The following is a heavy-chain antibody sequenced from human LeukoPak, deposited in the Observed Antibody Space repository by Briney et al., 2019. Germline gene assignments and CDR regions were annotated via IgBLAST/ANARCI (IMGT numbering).Heavy chain of an antibody. V-gene: IGHV4-39*01. CDR1: GGSISSSSYY. J-gene: IGHJ5*02. CDR3: ARRGYCSSTSCYEYWFDP. D-gene: IGHD2-2*01. Sequence: SETLSLTCTVSGGSISSSSYYWGWIRQPPGKGLEWIGIIYYSGSTYYNPSLKSRLTISVDTSKNQFSLKLSSVTATDAAVYYCARRGYCSSTSCYEYWFDPWGQGTLVTVSS. CDR2: IYYSGST.